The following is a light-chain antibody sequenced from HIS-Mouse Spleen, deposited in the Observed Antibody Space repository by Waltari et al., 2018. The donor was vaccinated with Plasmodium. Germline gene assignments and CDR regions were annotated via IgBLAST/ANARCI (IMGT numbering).Light chain of an antibody. V-gene: IGLV3-10*01. Sequence: SYELTQPPSGSVSPGQTARKPCSGDALPKKYAYWYQQKSGQAPVLVIYEDSKRPSGIPERFSGSSSGTMATLTISGAQVEDEADYYCYSTDSSGNHRVFGGGTKLTVL. CDR2: EDS. CDR3: YSTDSSGNHRV. J-gene: IGLJ3*02. CDR1: ALPKKY.